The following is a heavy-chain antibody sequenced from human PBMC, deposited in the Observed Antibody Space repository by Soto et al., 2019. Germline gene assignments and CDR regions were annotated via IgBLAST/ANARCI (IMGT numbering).Heavy chain of an antibody. CDR3: AKSLRDYGLGRERASYFDP. CDR2: IYWDDDK. Sequence: QITLKESGPTLVRPTQPLTLTCTFSGFSLSTTGVGVGWIRQPPGKALEWLALIYWDDDKRYGPSLKSRLTTTXDXXKNEVILTMTNLDPVDTATYYCAKSLRDYGLGRERASYFDPWGQGTLVTVSS. D-gene: IGHD3-10*01. J-gene: IGHJ5*02. V-gene: IGHV2-5*05. CDR1: GFSLSTTGVG.